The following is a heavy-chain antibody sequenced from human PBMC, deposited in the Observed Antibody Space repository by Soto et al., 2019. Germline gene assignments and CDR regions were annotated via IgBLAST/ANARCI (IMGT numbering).Heavy chain of an antibody. V-gene: IGHV4-30-2*01. Sequence: PSETLSLTCAVSGGSISSGGYSWSWIRQPPGEGLEWIGYIYHSGSTYYNPSLKSRVTISVDRSKNQFSLKLSSVTAADTAVYYCARSAFGVGLDYWGQGTLVTVSS. J-gene: IGHJ4*02. CDR2: IYHSGST. D-gene: IGHD3-3*01. CDR1: GGSISSGGYS. CDR3: ARSAFGVGLDY.